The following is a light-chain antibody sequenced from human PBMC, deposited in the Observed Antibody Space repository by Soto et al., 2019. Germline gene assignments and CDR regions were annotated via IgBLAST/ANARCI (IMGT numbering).Light chain of an antibody. CDR1: QSVASGH. CDR3: QQYGSAPFT. Sequence: EIVLTQSPGTLSLSPGERATVSCRASQSVASGHLAWYRQKPGQTPRLLIYDASSRATGIPDRISGSGSGTDFTLTISRLEPEDFAVYYCQQYGSAPFTFGPGTKVDIK. CDR2: DAS. V-gene: IGKV3-20*01. J-gene: IGKJ3*01.